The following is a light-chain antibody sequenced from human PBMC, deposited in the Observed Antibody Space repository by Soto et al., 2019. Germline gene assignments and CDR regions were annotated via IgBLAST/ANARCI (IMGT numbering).Light chain of an antibody. CDR2: DVS. J-gene: IGLJ1*01. CDR3: SSYTSSRTYV. Sequence: QSVLTQPASVSGSPGQSITISCTGTSSDVGAYSYVSWYQQHPGKAPKLIIYDVSDRPSGISNRFSGSKSDNTASLAISGLQAEDEAEYYCSSYTSSRTYVFGTGTKGTVL. CDR1: SSDVGAYSY. V-gene: IGLV2-14*01.